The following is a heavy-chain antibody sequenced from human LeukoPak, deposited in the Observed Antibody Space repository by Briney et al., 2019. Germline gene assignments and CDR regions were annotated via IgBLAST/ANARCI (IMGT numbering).Heavy chain of an antibody. CDR2: ITSNGDNT. Sequence: PGGSLRLSCAASGFTFSTYAMHWVRQAPGKGLEYVSSITSNGDNTFYANSVKGRFTISRDNTKNSLYLQMNSLRAEDTAVYYCVRVGIDYGDYFDYWGQGTLVTVS. V-gene: IGHV3-64*01. CDR1: GFTFSTYA. CDR3: VRVGIDYGDYFDY. J-gene: IGHJ4*02. D-gene: IGHD4-17*01.